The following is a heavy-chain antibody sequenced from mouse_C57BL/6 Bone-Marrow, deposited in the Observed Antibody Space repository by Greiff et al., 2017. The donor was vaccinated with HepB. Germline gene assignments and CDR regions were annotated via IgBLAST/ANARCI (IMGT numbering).Heavy chain of an antibody. CDR3: ARSPYDYPWFAY. Sequence: QVHVKQPGTELVKPGASVKLSCKASGYTFTSYWMHWVKQRPGQGLEWIGNINPSNGGTNYNEKFKSKATLTVDKSSSTAYMQLSSLTSEDSAVYYCARSPYDYPWFAYWGQGTLVTVSA. D-gene: IGHD2-4*01. CDR2: INPSNGGT. V-gene: IGHV1-53*01. J-gene: IGHJ3*01. CDR1: GYTFTSYW.